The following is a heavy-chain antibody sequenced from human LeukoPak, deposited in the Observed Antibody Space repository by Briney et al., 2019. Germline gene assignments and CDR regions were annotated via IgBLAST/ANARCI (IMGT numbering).Heavy chain of an antibody. V-gene: IGHV1-2*02. Sequence: GASVKVSCKASGYTFTDYYMYWVRQAPGQGLEWMGWSNPNSGATNYAQKFQGRVTMTRYTSISTAYMELSRLRSDDTAVYYCARWYVQGRLDPWGQGTLVTVSS. CDR3: ARWYVQGRLDP. CDR2: SNPNSGAT. CDR1: GYTFTDYY. D-gene: IGHD3-10*02. J-gene: IGHJ5*02.